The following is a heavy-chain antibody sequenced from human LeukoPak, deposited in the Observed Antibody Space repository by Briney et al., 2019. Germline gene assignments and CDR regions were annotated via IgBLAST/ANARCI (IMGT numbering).Heavy chain of an antibody. CDR1: GFTFSSYW. D-gene: IGHD1-1*01. V-gene: IGHV3-7*01. CDR2: IKQDGSEK. Sequence: HPGGSLRLSCAASGFTFSSYWMSWVRQAPGKGLEWVANIKQDGSEKYYVDSVKGRSTISRDNAKNTLYLEMNSLRADDTAVYYCARPVTGTYAPLEYWGQGTLVTVSS. J-gene: IGHJ4*02. CDR3: ARPVTGTYAPLEY.